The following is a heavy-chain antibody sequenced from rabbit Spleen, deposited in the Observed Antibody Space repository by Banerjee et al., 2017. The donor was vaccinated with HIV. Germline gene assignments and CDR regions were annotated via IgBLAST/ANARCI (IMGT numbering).Heavy chain of an antibody. CDR3: ARDLVGVIGWNFYL. J-gene: IGHJ4*01. V-gene: IGHV1S45*01. CDR1: GFSFSGRDV. D-gene: IGHD1-1*01. Sequence: QEQLVESGGGLVQPEGSLTLTCKASGFSFSGRDVMCRVRQAPGKGLEWIACINASTGKPVYATWASGRFTISRTSSTTVTLRMTSLTAADTATYFCARDLVGVIGWNFYLWGPGTLVTVS. CDR2: INASTGKP.